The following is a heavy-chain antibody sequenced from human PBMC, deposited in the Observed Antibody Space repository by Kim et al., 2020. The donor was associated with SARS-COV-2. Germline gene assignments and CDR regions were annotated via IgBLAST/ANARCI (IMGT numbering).Heavy chain of an antibody. D-gene: IGHD4-17*01. J-gene: IGHJ3*02. V-gene: IGHV4-34*01. Sequence: NCNPSLKSRVTISVDTSKNQFSLKLSSVTAADTAVYYCASLTTVTTAFDIWGQGTMVTVSS. CDR3: ASLTTVTTAFDI.